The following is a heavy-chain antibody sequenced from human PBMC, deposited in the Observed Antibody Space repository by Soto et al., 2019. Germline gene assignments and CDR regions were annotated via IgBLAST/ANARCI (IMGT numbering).Heavy chain of an antibody. V-gene: IGHV1-24*01. D-gene: IGHD3-22*01. CDR2: FDPEDGET. CDR1: GYTLTELS. CDR3: ATENRYYYDSSGLNYYYGMDV. J-gene: IGHJ6*02. Sequence: ASVKVSCKVSGYTLTELSMHWVRQAPGKGLEWMGGFDPEDGETIYAQKFQGRVTMTEDTSTDTAYMELSSLRSEDTAVYYCATENRYYYDSSGLNYYYGMDVWGQGTTVTVSS.